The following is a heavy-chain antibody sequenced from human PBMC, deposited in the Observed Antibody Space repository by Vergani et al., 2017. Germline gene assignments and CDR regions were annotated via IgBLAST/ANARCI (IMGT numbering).Heavy chain of an antibody. D-gene: IGHD3-22*01. J-gene: IGHJ4*02. Sequence: QVQLEQSGAEVKKPGSSVTVSCRASGGTFDSHTISWVRQAPGQGLEWVGRVIPHLVITTLAQHLQGKVIITADKSTDTAYMELISLRPEDTAVYYCAREGNYCDSTGFDPGGSFDWGPGTLVTVSS. CDR1: GGTFDSHT. CDR2: VIPHLVIT. V-gene: IGHV1-69*02. CDR3: AREGNYCDSTGFDPGGSFD.